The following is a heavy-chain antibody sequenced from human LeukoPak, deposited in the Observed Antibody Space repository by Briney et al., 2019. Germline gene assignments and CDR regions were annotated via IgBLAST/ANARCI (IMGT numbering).Heavy chain of an antibody. CDR2: IKPSGGST. Sequence: ASVKVSCKASGYTFTSYYMHWVRQAPGQGLEWMGIIKPSGGSTSYAQKFQGRVTMTRDTSTSTVYMELSSLRSEDTALYYCAREGSVTTPYYYYGIDVWGKGTTVTVSS. J-gene: IGHJ6*04. D-gene: IGHD4-17*01. V-gene: IGHV1-46*01. CDR1: GYTFTSYY. CDR3: AREGSVTTPYYYYGIDV.